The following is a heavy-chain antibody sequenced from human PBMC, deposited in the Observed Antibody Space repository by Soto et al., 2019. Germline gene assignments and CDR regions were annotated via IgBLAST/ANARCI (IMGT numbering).Heavy chain of an antibody. CDR2: ISDNNDNV. D-gene: IGHD3-10*01. J-gene: IGHJ6*03. CDR1: GYTFTKYG. CDR3: AIDFRAVVRIPDYMDV. V-gene: IGHV1-18*01. Sequence: QAQLVQSGPEMKKPGASVKVSCKASGYTFTKYGISWVRQAPGQGLEWIGWISDNNDNVKYTQRVQGRVTMTTDISANTAYMELRSLRSDDTNVYYCAIDFRAVVRIPDYMDVWGKGTTVSVSS.